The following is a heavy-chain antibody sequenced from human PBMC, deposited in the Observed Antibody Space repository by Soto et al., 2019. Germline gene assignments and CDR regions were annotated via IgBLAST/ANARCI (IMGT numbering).Heavy chain of an antibody. D-gene: IGHD3-10*01. CDR3: ARVVSGAHDAFAI. Sequence: ASVKVSCKASGHTFNTYGISWVRQAPGQGLEWVGWISPFNGNTNYAQSLQGRVTMTRDTSTSTVYMELSSLRSEDTAVYYCARVVSGAHDAFAIWGQGTMVTVSS. V-gene: IGHV1-18*01. J-gene: IGHJ3*02. CDR2: ISPFNGNT. CDR1: GHTFNTYG.